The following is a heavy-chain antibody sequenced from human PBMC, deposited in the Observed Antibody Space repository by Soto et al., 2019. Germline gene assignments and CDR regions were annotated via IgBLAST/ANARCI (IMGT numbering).Heavy chain of an antibody. CDR2: IWYDGSNK. V-gene: IGHV3-33*01. CDR1: GFTFSSYG. D-gene: IGHD6-19*01. Sequence: GGSLRLSCAASGFTFSSYGMHWVRQAPGKGLEWVAVIWYDGSNKYYADSVKGRFTISRDNSKNTLYLQMNSLRAEDTAVYYCARDIENNLIAVAGFDYWGQGTLVTVSS. J-gene: IGHJ4*02. CDR3: ARDIENNLIAVAGFDY.